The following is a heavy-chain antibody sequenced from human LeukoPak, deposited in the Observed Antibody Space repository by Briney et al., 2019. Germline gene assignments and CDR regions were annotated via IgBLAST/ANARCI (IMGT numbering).Heavy chain of an antibody. Sequence: GASVKVSCKASGYTFTGYYIHWVRQAPGQGLEWMGWINPNSGGTNYAQKLQGRVTMTRDTSISTAYMELRSLRSDDRGVYYCARGPPTIVVGITTGDFDSWGQGTLVTVSS. V-gene: IGHV1-2*02. CDR2: INPNSGGT. D-gene: IGHD3-22*01. CDR1: GYTFTGYY. CDR3: ARGPPTIVVGITTGDFDS. J-gene: IGHJ4*02.